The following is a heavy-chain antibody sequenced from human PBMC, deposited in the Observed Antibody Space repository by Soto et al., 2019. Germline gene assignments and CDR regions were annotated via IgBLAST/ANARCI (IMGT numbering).Heavy chain of an antibody. CDR3: ARGPSYYESTFDH. D-gene: IGHD3-22*01. J-gene: IGHJ4*02. V-gene: IGHV1-69*06. CDR2: ITTAFGTT. Sequence: QEQRVQSGAEGKKPGSSVKVTCKASGGIFNKFAISWIRQAPGQELEWMGTITTAFGTTTYAPKFQGRVSITADKSTPTVYMDLSSLRSEDTAVYCCARGPSYYESTFDHWGQGTLVSVS. CDR1: GGIFNKFA.